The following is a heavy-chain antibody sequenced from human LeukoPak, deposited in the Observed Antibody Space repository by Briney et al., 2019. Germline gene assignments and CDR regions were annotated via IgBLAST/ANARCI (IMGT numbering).Heavy chain of an antibody. J-gene: IGHJ3*02. Sequence: PGGSLRLSCAASGFTFSTYNMNWVRQAPGKGLEWVSSISSSSNYIYYADSVKGRFTISRDNAKNSLYLQMNSLRAEDTAVYYCARERLRNDAFDIWGQGTMVTVSS. V-gene: IGHV3-21*01. CDR1: GFTFSTYN. CDR2: ISSSSNYI. CDR3: ARERLRNDAFDI. D-gene: IGHD5-12*01.